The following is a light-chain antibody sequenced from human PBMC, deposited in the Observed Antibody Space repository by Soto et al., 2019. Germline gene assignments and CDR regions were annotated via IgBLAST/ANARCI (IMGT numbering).Light chain of an antibody. Sequence: EIVLTQSPGTLSLSPGERATLSCRASQSVSSSFLAWYLQKPGQAPRLLIYGASSRATGIPDRFSGSGSATDFTLTISRLEPEDFAVYHCQQYASSLLTFGGGTKVEIK. CDR2: GAS. CDR3: QQYASSLLT. CDR1: QSVSSSF. J-gene: IGKJ4*01. V-gene: IGKV3-20*01.